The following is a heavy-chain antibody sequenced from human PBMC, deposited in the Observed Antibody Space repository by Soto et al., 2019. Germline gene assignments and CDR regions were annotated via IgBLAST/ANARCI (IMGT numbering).Heavy chain of an antibody. CDR1: GGSISSSTSY. V-gene: IGHV4-39*01. J-gene: IGHJ6*03. CDR3: ARSVNYYYYYMDV. Sequence: SETLSLTCTVSGGSISSSTSYWGWIRQPPGKGLEWIGSINYSGSTYYSPSPKSRVTISADTSKNQFSLKLSSVTAADTAVYYCARSVNYYYYYMDVWGKGTMVTVSS. CDR2: INYSGST.